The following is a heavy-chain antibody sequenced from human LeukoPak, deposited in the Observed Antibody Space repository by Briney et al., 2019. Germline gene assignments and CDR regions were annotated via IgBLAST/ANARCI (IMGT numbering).Heavy chain of an antibody. J-gene: IGHJ5*02. CDR1: GGSISSSY. CDR2: IYYSGST. Sequence: PSETLSLTCTVSGGSISSSYWSWIRQPPGKGLEWIGYIYYSGSTNYNPSLKSRVTMSVDTSKNQFSLKLSSVTAADTAVYYCARDGQGDNWFDPWGQGTLVTVS. D-gene: IGHD3-10*01. CDR3: ARDGQGDNWFDP. V-gene: IGHV4-59*01.